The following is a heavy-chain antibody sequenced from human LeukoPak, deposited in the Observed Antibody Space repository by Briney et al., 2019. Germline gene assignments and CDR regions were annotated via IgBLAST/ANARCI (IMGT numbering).Heavy chain of an antibody. CDR3: ARTGVAYCGGDCYRPDY. CDR2: IYPGDSDT. V-gene: IGHV5-51*01. J-gene: IGHJ4*02. Sequence: GESLKISCKGSGYSFTSYWIGWVRQMPGKGLEWMGIIYPGDSDTRYSPSFQGQVTISADKSISTAYLQWSSLKASDTAMHYCARTGVAYCGGDCYRPDYWGQGTLVTVSS. D-gene: IGHD2-21*02. CDR1: GYSFTSYW.